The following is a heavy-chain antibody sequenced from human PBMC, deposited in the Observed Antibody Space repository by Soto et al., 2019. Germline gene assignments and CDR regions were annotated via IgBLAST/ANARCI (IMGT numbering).Heavy chain of an antibody. D-gene: IGHD1-1*01. CDR1: GASVTTKY. V-gene: IGHV4-4*07. CDR3: ARDGGPCGWNPNWFDA. CDR2: IYVSGAT. J-gene: IGHJ5*02. Sequence: QVQLQESGPGLVKPSETLSLICNVSGASVTTKYWNWIRQPAGKGLEWLGRIYVSGATSYNPALKSRLTMSVDPSMNQFSLRLKAVTAADTAVYYCARDGGPCGWNPNWFDAWGQGILVTVSS.